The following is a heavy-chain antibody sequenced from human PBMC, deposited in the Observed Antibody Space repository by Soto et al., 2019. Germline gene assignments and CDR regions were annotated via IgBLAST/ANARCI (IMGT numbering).Heavy chain of an antibody. CDR1: GFTFSTYW. Sequence: GGSLRLSCAASGFTFSTYWMSWVCQAPGKGLEWVANIKEDGSEKYYVDSVEGRFTISRDNAKNSLYLQMTSLRAEDTALYYCARGWGYFDSSGFPYLYAMDVWGQGTTVTVYS. CDR2: IKEDGSEK. J-gene: IGHJ6*02. CDR3: ARGWGYFDSSGFPYLYAMDV. V-gene: IGHV3-7*01. D-gene: IGHD3-22*01.